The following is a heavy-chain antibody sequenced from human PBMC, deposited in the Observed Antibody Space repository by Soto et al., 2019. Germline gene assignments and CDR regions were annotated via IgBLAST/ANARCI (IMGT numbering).Heavy chain of an antibody. V-gene: IGHV4-31*03. CDR2: IYYSGST. CDR3: ARDAGGNSPTQTNAFDI. Sequence: QVQLQESGPGLVKPSQTLSLTCTVSGGSISSGGYYWSWIRQHPGKGLEWIGYIYYSGSTYYNPSLKSRVTISVDTSKNQFSLKLSSVTSADTAVYYCARDAGGNSPTQTNAFDIWGQGTMVTVSS. CDR1: GGSISSGGYY. J-gene: IGHJ3*02. D-gene: IGHD2-21*02.